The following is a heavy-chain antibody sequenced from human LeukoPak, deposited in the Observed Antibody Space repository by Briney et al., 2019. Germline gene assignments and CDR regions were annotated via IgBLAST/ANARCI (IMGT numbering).Heavy chain of an antibody. D-gene: IGHD1-7*01. CDR3: ARAISHNWNYAVLDY. V-gene: IGHV4-4*07. J-gene: IGHJ4*02. Sequence: PSETLSLICTVSGGSISSYYWSWIRQPAGKGLEWIGRIYTSGSTNYNPSLKSRVTISVDTSKNQFSLKLSSVTAADTAVYYCARAISHNWNYAVLDYWGQGTLVTVSS. CDR2: IYTSGST. CDR1: GGSISSYY.